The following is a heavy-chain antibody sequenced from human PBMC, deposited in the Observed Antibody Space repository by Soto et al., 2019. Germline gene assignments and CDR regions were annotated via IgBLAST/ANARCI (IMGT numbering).Heavy chain of an antibody. CDR1: GFTFSSCW. D-gene: IGHD5-12*01. J-gene: IGHJ4*02. CDR2: VNTDGSIT. Sequence: EVQVVESGGDSVQPGGSLRLSCAASGFTFSSCWMHWVRQVPGKGLVWVSRVNTDGSITNYADSVKGRFTISRDNAKNTLFLQMNSLSAEDTAVYYCGRAVVATTFCCDQWGQGTLVTVSS. V-gene: IGHV3-74*01. CDR3: GRAVVATTFCCDQ.